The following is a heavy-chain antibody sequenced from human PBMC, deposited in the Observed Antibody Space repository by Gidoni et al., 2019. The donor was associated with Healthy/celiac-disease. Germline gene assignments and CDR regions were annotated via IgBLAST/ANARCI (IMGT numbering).Heavy chain of an antibody. CDR2: VPSFGTA. CDR3: AGHYYSNGMDV. Sequence: VPSFGTANYAQKFQGRVTITADESTSTAYMELSSLSSEDPAVYYCAGHYYSNGMDVWGQGTTVTVSS. V-gene: IGHV1-69*01. J-gene: IGHJ6*02.